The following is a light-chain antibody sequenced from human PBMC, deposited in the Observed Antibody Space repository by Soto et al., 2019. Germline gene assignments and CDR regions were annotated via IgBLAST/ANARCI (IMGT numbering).Light chain of an antibody. CDR1: QSVSNSY. V-gene: IGKV3-20*01. CDR2: GIS. Sequence: ESVLTQSPGILSLSPGERATLSCRASQSVSNSYFAWYQQKPGQAPRLLIYGISNRATGIPDRFSGSGSGTDFTLTISRLEPEDFVVYYCQQYSSLPHTFGQGTKLEVK. CDR3: QQYSSLPHT. J-gene: IGKJ2*01.